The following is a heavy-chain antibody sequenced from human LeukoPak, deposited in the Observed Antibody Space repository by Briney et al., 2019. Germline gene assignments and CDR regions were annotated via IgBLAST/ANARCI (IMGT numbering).Heavy chain of an antibody. Sequence: SETLSLTCAVYGGSFSGYYWSWIRQPPGKGLEWIGEINHSGSTNYNPSLKSRVTISVDTSKNQFSLKLSSVTAADTAVYYCASFVDTAMPHYYYYYMDVWGKGTTVTVSS. CDR1: GGSFSGYY. CDR2: INHSGST. V-gene: IGHV4-34*01. CDR3: ASFVDTAMPHYYYYYMDV. D-gene: IGHD5-18*01. J-gene: IGHJ6*03.